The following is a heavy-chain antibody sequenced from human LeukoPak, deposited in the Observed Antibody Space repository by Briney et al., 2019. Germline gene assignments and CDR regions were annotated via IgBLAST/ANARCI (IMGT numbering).Heavy chain of an antibody. V-gene: IGHV1-69*04. CDR1: GGTFSSYA. Sequence: SVKVSCKASGGTFSSYAISWVRQAPGQGLEWMGRIIPVLGIANYAQKFQGRVTITADKSTSTAYMELSSLRSEDTAVYYCARDRGYSGYDPAYYFDYWGQGTLVTVSS. CDR3: ARDRGYSGYDPAYYFDY. D-gene: IGHD5-12*01. J-gene: IGHJ4*02. CDR2: IIPVLGIA.